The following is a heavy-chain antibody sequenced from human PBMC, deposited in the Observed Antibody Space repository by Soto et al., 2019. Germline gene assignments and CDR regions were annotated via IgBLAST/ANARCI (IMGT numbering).Heavy chain of an antibody. V-gene: IGHV3-23*01. CDR3: AKDLYSVSPDNVPIVGATEFDY. J-gene: IGHJ4*02. D-gene: IGHD1-26*01. Sequence: GGSLRLSCAASGFTFSSYAMSWVRQAPGKGLEWVSAISGSGGSTYYADSVKGRFTISRDNSKNTLYLQMNSLRAEDTAVYYCAKDLYSVSPDNVPIVGATEFDYWGQGTLVTVSS. CDR1: GFTFSSYA. CDR2: ISGSGGST.